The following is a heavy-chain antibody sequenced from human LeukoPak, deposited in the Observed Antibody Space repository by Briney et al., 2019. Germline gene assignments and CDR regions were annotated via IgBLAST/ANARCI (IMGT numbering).Heavy chain of an antibody. CDR1: GFSVRTTF. J-gene: IGHJ4*02. V-gene: IGHV3-53*01. D-gene: IGHD3-3*01. CDR2: LYTGGGT. Sequence: GGSLRLSCVASGFSVRTTFMSWLRQAPGKGLQWVSDLYTGGGTDYADSVRGRFTISRDTSKNTLSLQMNCMRADDTAIYYCTRSGYRHPHHFYSCGQEALGTVSS. CDR3: TRSGYRHPHHFYS.